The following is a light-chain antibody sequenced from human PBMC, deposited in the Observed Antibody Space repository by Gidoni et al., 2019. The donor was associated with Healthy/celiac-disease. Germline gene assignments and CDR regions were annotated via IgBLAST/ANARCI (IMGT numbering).Light chain of an antibody. V-gene: IGKV3-20*01. CDR2: GES. CDR3: QQYGSSPPFT. Sequence: EIVLTQSPGTLSLSPGERATLSCRASQSVSSSYLAWYQQKPGQAPRLLIYGESSRATGLPDRFSGSGSGTDFTLTISRLEPEDFAVYYCQQYGSSPPFTFGPGTKVDIK. CDR1: QSVSSSY. J-gene: IGKJ3*01.